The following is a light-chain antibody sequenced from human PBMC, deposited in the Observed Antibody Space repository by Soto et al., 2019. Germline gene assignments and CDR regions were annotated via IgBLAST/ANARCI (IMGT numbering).Light chain of an antibody. CDR1: QNVDKF. V-gene: IGKV3-11*01. Sequence: EIELTQSPATLSLSPGETATLSCRASQNVDKFLAWYQQRPGQPPRLLIFDSSNRATGVPVRFSGSGSGTVFTLTIGSLEPEDSAVYYCQQYGSSPPITFGQGTRLEIK. CDR2: DSS. CDR3: QQYGSSPPIT. J-gene: IGKJ5*01.